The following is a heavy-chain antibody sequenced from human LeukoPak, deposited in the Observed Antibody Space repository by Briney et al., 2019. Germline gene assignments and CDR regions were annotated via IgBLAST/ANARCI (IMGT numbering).Heavy chain of an antibody. CDR1: GYSISSGYY. CDR3: ARSSQMIFDD. J-gene: IGHJ4*02. Sequence: SETLSLTCTVSGYSISSGYYWGWIRQPPGKGLEWIGSIYHSGSTHYNPSLKSRVTISVDTSKNQFSLKLSSVTAADTAVYYCARSSQMIFDDWGQGTLVTVSS. D-gene: IGHD3-22*01. CDR2: IYHSGST. V-gene: IGHV4-38-2*02.